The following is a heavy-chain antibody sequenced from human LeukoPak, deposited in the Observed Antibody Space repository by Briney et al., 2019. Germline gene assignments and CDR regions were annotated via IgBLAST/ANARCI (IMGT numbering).Heavy chain of an antibody. CDR1: GFTFSSYG. V-gene: IGHV3-33*06. CDR2: IWYDGSNK. D-gene: IGHD4/OR15-4a*01. Sequence: GGSLRLSCAASGFTFSSYGMHWVRQAPGKGLEWVVVIWYDGSNKYYADSVKGRFTISRDNSKNTLYLQMSSLRAEDTAVYYCAKDRRPLTTYAFDIWAQGTVVTVSS. CDR3: AKDRRPLTTYAFDI. J-gene: IGHJ3*02.